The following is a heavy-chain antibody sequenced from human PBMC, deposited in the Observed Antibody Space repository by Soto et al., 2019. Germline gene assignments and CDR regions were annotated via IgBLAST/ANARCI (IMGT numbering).Heavy chain of an antibody. CDR1: GHTFSSYG. CDR2: ISAYNGNT. CDR3: ARVGYSSSWSVSSSGMDV. V-gene: IGHV1-18*04. D-gene: IGHD6-13*01. Sequence: ASVKVSCKASGHTFSSYGMSWVRRGPGHGLEWMGWISAYNGNTNYAQKLQGRVTMTTDTSTSTAYMELRSLRSDDTAVYYCARVGYSSSWSVSSSGMDVWGQGTTVTVS. J-gene: IGHJ6*02.